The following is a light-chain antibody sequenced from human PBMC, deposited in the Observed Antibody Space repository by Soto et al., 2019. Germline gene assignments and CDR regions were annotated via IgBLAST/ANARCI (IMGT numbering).Light chain of an antibody. Sequence: DIQMTQSPSTLSASVGDRVTITCRARQIIGTWLAWYQQKPGKAPKLLIYDASNLETGVPSRFSGSRSGTEFTLTISSLQPDDLATYYCQQYNTYPLTFGGGTKVELK. V-gene: IGKV1-5*01. CDR2: DAS. CDR1: QIIGTW. J-gene: IGKJ4*01. CDR3: QQYNTYPLT.